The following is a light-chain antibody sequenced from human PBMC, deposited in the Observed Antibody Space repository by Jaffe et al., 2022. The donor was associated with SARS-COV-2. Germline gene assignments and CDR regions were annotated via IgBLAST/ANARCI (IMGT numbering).Light chain of an antibody. CDR1: QSISNY. V-gene: IGKV1-39*01. J-gene: IGKJ2*01. Sequence: DIQMTQSPSSLSASVGDRVTITCRASQSISNYVNWYQQKTGKAPKLLIYAASSLQSGVPARFSGSGSGTDFTLTINSLQPEDFSTYYCQQSYSIRYTFGQGTKLEIK. CDR3: QQSYSIRYT. CDR2: AAS.